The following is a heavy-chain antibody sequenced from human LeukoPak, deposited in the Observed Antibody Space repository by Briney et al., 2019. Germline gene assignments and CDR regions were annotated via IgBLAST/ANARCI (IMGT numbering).Heavy chain of an antibody. CDR1: GFTFTNAW. CDR3: TTIGGWSRGWYH. V-gene: IGHV3-15*01. D-gene: IGHD6-19*01. Sequence: GGSLRLSCAASGFTFTNAWMTWVRQAPGKGLEWVGRIKSKSDGGTTDYAAPVKGRFTISRDDSKNTLFLQMNSLRNEDTAVYYCTTIGGWSRGWYHWGQGTLVTVSS. J-gene: IGHJ5*02. CDR2: IKSKSDGGTT.